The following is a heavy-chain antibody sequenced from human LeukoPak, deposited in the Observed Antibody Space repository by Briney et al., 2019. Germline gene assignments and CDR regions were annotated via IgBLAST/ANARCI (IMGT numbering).Heavy chain of an antibody. CDR1: GFTFSDSY. D-gene: IGHD1-26*01. CDR2: ISSSSSTI. Sequence: GESLKISCAASGFTFSDSYMGWIRQAPGKGLEWFSYISSSSSTIYYADSVKGRFTISRDNAKNSLYLQMSSLRAEDTAVYYCARVLGSDALNYWGQGTLVTVSS. V-gene: IGHV3-11*01. J-gene: IGHJ4*02. CDR3: ARVLGSDALNY.